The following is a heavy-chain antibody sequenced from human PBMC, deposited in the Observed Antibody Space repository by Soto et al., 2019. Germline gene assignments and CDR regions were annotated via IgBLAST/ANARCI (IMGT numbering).Heavy chain of an antibody. CDR3: ARDSGQLVLYYYYGMDV. CDR1: GGSISGYY. D-gene: IGHD6-6*01. V-gene: IGHV4-59*01. Sequence: SETLSLTCTVSGGSISGYYWSWIRQPPGKGLEWIGNVYYSGGAKYNPSVKRRVSISVDTSKNQFSLNLSSVTAADTAVYYCARDSGQLVLYYYYGMDVWGQGTTVTVSS. J-gene: IGHJ6*02. CDR2: VYYSGGA.